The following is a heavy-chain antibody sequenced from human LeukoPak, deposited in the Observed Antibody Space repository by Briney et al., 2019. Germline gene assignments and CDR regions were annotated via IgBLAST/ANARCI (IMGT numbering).Heavy chain of an antibody. CDR1: GFTFSAFA. CDR3: ARDDYGDWPPLFDY. Sequence: GGSLRLCCAASGFTFSAFAMNWVRQAPGKGLEWVSFISRSDGTAYYADSVKGRFPISRDNSKNTLYLQMNSLRAEDTAQYFCARDDYGDWPPLFDYWGQGTLVTVSS. V-gene: IGHV3-23*01. J-gene: IGHJ4*02. D-gene: IGHD4-17*01. CDR2: ISRSDGTA.